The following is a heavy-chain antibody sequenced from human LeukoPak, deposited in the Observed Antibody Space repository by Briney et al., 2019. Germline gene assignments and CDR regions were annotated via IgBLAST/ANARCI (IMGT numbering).Heavy chain of an antibody. CDR2: IYYSGST. V-gene: IGHV4-39*07. CDR1: GVSISSSSYY. J-gene: IGHJ6*03. D-gene: IGHD2-2*02. CDR3: ARFRSGYNYSMDV. Sequence: PSETLSLSCTVSGVSISSSSYYWGWIRQPPGKGLEWFGSIYYSGSTYYNPSVKSRVTISVDTSKNQFSLKLSSVTAADTAVYYCARFRSGYNYSMDVWGEGTTVTISS.